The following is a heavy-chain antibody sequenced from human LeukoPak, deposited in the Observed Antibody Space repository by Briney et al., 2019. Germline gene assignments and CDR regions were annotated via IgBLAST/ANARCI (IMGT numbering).Heavy chain of an antibody. CDR2: IYSGGST. CDR3: ARDLTDDFWSGYHFDY. Sequence: GGSLRLSCAASGFTVSSNYMSWVRQAPGKGLEWVSVIYSGGSTYYADSVKGRFTISRDNSKNTLYLQMNSLRVEDTAVYYCARDLTDDFWSGYHFDYWGQGTLVTISS. V-gene: IGHV3-53*01. J-gene: IGHJ4*02. CDR1: GFTVSSNY. D-gene: IGHD3-3*01.